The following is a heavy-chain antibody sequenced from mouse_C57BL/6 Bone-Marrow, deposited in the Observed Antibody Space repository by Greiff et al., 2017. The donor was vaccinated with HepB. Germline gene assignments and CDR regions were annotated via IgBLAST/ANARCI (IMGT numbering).Heavy chain of an antibody. J-gene: IGHJ3*01. Sequence: QVQLQQPGAELVKPGASVKLSCKASGYTFTSYWMHWVKQRPGQGLEWIGMIHPHSGSTNYNEKFKSKATLTVDKSSSTAYMQLSSLTSEDSAVYYCARPPPYGNYLSYWGQGTLVTVSA. V-gene: IGHV1-64*01. CDR3: ARPPPYGNYLSY. CDR1: GYTFTSYW. D-gene: IGHD2-1*01. CDR2: IHPHSGST.